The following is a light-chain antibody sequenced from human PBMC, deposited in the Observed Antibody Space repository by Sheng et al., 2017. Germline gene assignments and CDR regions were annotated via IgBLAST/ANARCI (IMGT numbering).Light chain of an antibody. CDR1: STDIGAYNF. Sequence: QSALTQPASVSGSPVQAITISCTGTSTDIGAYNFVSWYQQHPGKVPRFVIYDVSNRPSGVSDRFSGSKSGNTASLTISGLQPEDEAVYYCAAWDDSLNGWVFGGGAKLTVL. CDR2: DVS. J-gene: IGLJ3*02. CDR3: AAWDDSLNGWV. V-gene: IGLV2-14*03.